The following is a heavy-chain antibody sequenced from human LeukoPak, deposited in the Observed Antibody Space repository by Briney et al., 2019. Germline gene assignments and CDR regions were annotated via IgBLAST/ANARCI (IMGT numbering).Heavy chain of an antibody. CDR3: AELGITMIGGV. Sequence: GGSLRLSCAASGFTFSSYEMNWGRKAPGQGQERVSYISSSGSTIYYADSVKGRFTISRDNAKNSLYLQMNSLRAEDTAVYYCAELGITMIGGVWGKGTTVTISS. J-gene: IGHJ6*04. V-gene: IGHV3-48*03. CDR1: GFTFSSYE. CDR2: ISSSGSTI. D-gene: IGHD3-10*02.